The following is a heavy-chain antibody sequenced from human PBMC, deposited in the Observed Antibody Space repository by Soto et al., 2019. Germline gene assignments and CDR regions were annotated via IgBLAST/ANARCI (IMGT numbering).Heavy chain of an antibody. CDR2: ITSDTKTI. J-gene: IGHJ4*02. V-gene: IGHV3-48*02. CDR1: GFRFSIYS. Sequence: EVQLVESGGGLLQPGGSLRLSCVASGFRFSIYSMSWVRQAPGKGLEWSAYITSDTKTIKYADSVKGRFTISRDNDKNLVYLQMNSLRDEDTAVYYCARSVEGHFDYWGQGTVVTVSA. D-gene: IGHD6-19*01. CDR3: ARSVEGHFDY.